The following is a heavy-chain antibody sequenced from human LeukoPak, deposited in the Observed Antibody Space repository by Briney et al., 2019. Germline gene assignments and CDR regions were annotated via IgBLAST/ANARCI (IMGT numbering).Heavy chain of an antibody. CDR2: IYYSGST. J-gene: IGHJ3*02. V-gene: IGHV4-30-4*08. D-gene: IGHD3-9*01. CDR3: ARGAYVLRYFDWPWGAFDI. Sequence: SETLSLTCTVSGDSISSGDYYWSWVRQPPGKGLEWIAYIYYSGSTYYNPSLKSRVTMSVDASKNQFPLKLSSVTAADTAVYYCARGAYVLRYFDWPWGAFDIWGQGTMVTVSS. CDR1: GDSISSGDYY.